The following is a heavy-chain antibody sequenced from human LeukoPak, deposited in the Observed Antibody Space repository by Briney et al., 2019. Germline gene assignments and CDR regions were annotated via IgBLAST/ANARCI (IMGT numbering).Heavy chain of an antibody. CDR2: IWYAGSNK. CDR1: GFTFSSYG. J-gene: IGHJ6*02. D-gene: IGHD6-13*01. CDR3: ARALRGSSWSPGYYYYGTDV. V-gene: IGHV3-33*01. Sequence: GRSLRLSCAASGFTFSSYGMHWVPQAPGKGLEWVAVIWYAGSNKYYADSVKGRFTISRDNSKNTLYLQMNSLRAEDTAVYYCARALRGSSWSPGYYYYGTDVWGQGTTVTVSS.